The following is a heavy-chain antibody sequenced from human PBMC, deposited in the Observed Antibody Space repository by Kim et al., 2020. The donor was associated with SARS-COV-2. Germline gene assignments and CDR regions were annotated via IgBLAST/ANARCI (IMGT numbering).Heavy chain of an antibody. CDR1: GFTFTSSA. J-gene: IGHJ6*02. CDR3: AAYPHYDILTGHYYYYYGMDV. Sequence: SVKVSCKASGFTFTSSAMQWVRQARGQRLEWIGWIVVGSGNTNYAQKFQERVTITRDMSTSTAYMELSSLRSEDTAVYYCAAYPHYDILTGHYYYYYGMDVWGRGTTVTVSS. V-gene: IGHV1-58*02. D-gene: IGHD3-9*01. CDR2: IVVGSGNT.